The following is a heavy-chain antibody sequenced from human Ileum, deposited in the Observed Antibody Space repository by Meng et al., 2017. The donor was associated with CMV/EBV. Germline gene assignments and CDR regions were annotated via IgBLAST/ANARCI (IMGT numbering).Heavy chain of an antibody. D-gene: IGHD2-2*01. CDR3: ARCAVVPAAMEGYYYYGMDV. Sequence: GESLKISCATSGFTFRNAWMSWVRQAPGKGLEWVGLFRSKTDGGATDYAAPVKGRFTISRDDSKNTLFLQMNSLKTEDTGVYYCARCAVVPAAMEGYYYYGMDVWGQGTTVTVSS. V-gene: IGHV3-15*01. J-gene: IGHJ6*02. CDR2: FRSKTDGGAT. CDR1: GFTFRNAW.